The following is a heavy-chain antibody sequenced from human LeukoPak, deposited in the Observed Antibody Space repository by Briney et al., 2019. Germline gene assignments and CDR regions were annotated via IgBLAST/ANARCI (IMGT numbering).Heavy chain of an antibody. CDR3: ARDSRLSNILTGSYYYYYMDV. CDR1: GYTFTSYY. Sequence: RASVKVSCKASGYTFTSYYMHWVRQAPGQGLEWMGIINPSGGSTSYAQKFQGRVTMTRDTSTSTVYMELSSLRSEDTAVYYCARDSRLSNILTGSYYYYYMDVWGKGTTVTISS. D-gene: IGHD3-9*01. V-gene: IGHV1-46*01. CDR2: INPSGGST. J-gene: IGHJ6*03.